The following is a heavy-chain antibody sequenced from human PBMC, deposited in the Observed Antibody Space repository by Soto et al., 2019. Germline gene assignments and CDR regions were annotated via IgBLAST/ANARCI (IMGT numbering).Heavy chain of an antibody. V-gene: IGHV1-69*13. CDR1: GGTFSSYA. Sequence: SVKVSCKASGGTFSSYAISWVRQAPGQRLEWMGGIIPIFGTANYAQKFQGRVTITADESTSTAYMELSSLRSEDTAVYYCARGTYSSSWPYGMDVWGQGTTVTVSS. CDR2: IIPIFGTA. J-gene: IGHJ6*02. CDR3: ARGTYSSSWPYGMDV. D-gene: IGHD6-13*01.